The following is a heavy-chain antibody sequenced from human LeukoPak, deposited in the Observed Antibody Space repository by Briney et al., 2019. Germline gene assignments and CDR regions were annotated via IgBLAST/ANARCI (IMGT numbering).Heavy chain of an antibody. D-gene: IGHD2-2*01. J-gene: IGHJ4*02. CDR2: IYHSGST. CDR1: GYSISSGYY. V-gene: IGHV4-38-2*01. CDR3: ARGGILDIVVVPAAGLGVPLDYFDY. Sequence: SETLSLTCAVSGYSISSGYYWGWIRQLPGKGLEWIGSIYHSGSTYYNPSLKSRVTISVDTSKNQFSLKLSSVTAADTAVYYCARGGILDIVVVPAAGLGVPLDYFDYWGQGTLVTVSS.